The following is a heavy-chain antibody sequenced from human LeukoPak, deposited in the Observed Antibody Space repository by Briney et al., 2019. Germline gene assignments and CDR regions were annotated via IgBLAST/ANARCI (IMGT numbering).Heavy chain of an antibody. CDR3: AKDRSDNSSWYCMDV. CDR2: ISGSGANT. Sequence: GGSLRLSCAVSGFTLSNYAMNWVRQAPGKGLEWVSGISGSGANTYYVDSVKGRFTISRDNSKNTLYLQMNSLRAEDTAVYYCAKDRSDNSSWYCMDVWGQGTTVTVSS. V-gene: IGHV3-23*01. D-gene: IGHD6-13*01. CDR1: GFTLSNYA. J-gene: IGHJ6*02.